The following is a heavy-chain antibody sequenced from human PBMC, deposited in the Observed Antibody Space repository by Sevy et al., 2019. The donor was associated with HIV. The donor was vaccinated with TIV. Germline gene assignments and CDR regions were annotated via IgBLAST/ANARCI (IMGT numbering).Heavy chain of an antibody. V-gene: IGHV3-23*01. Sequence: GGSLRLSCAVSGFTFSSHDMTWVRQAPGKGLEWVSGISGAGGSKWYADSVKGRFAISRDNSKNTVDLQMNSLRAEDTAVYYCVTGRTVTTSDWFFDLWGRGTLVTVSS. J-gene: IGHJ2*01. D-gene: IGHD4-17*01. CDR2: ISGAGGSK. CDR3: VTGRTVTTSDWFFDL. CDR1: GFTFSSHD.